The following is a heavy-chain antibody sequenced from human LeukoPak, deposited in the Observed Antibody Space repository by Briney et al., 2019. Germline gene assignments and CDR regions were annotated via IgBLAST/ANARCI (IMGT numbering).Heavy chain of an antibody. Sequence: PGGSLRLSCAASGFTVSSYGMHWVRQAPGKGLEWVAVISYDGSNKYYADSVKGRFTITRDNSKNTLYLQMNSLRAEDTAVYYCARDVVRARYYYYGMDVWGQGTTVTVSS. J-gene: IGHJ6*02. D-gene: IGHD2-15*01. V-gene: IGHV3-30*03. CDR1: GFTVSSYG. CDR3: ARDVVRARYYYYGMDV. CDR2: ISYDGSNK.